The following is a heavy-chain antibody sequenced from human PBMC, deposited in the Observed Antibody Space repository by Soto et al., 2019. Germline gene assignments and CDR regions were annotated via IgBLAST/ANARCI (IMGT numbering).Heavy chain of an antibody. J-gene: IGHJ4*02. CDR3: ARFPRIALAAFDC. Sequence: GGSLRLSCAASGFTVTSDYMSWVRQAPWKGLEWVSTIYSGDNTYYADSVKGRFIISRDKSKNTLYLQMNNLRAEDTAVYYCARFPRIALAAFDCWGKGTLVTVSS. D-gene: IGHD6-19*01. CDR2: IYSGDNT. V-gene: IGHV3-66*01. CDR1: GFTVTSDY.